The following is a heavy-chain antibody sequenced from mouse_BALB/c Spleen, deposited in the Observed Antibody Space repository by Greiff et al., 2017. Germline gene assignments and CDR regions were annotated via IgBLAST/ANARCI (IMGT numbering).Heavy chain of an antibody. CDR2: ISYSGST. CDR1: GYSITSDYA. D-gene: IGHD4-1*01. Sequence: VQLQQSGPGLVKPSQSLSLTCTVTGYSITSDYAWNWIRQFPGNKLEWMGYISYSGSTSYNPSLKSRISITRDTSKNQFFLQLNSVTTEDTATYYCARSLPYWEDAMDYWGQGTSVTVSS. J-gene: IGHJ4*01. CDR3: ARSLPYWEDAMDY. V-gene: IGHV3-2*02.